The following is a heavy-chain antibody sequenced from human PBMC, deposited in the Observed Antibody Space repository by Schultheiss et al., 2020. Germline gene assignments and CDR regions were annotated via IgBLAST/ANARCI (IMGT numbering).Heavy chain of an antibody. CDR3: AREGVEWNLDY. Sequence: SATLSLTCTVSGGSISSYYWSWIRQPPGKGLEWIGEIYHSGSTNYNPSLKSRVTISVDTSKNQFSLRLRSVTAADTAIYYCAREGVEWNLDYWGQGTLVTVAS. V-gene: IGHV4-59*01. CDR1: GGSISSYY. D-gene: IGHD1-1*01. CDR2: IYHSGST. J-gene: IGHJ4*02.